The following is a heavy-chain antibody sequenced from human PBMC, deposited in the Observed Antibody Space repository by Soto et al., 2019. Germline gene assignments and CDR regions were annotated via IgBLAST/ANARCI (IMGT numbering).Heavy chain of an antibody. J-gene: IGHJ4*02. V-gene: IGHV3-21*01. CDR3: ARARGNDWYSDY. CDR1: GVTVSAFS. D-gene: IGHD5-12*01. Sequence: RRPACTACGVTVSAFSVCCVRQVRRKGLEWVTSITHSGTYVYYADSVKGRFTISRDSAGNSLFLQMTSLRAEDTAVYHCARARGNDWYSDYWGQGTRVTVSS. CDR2: ITHSGTYV.